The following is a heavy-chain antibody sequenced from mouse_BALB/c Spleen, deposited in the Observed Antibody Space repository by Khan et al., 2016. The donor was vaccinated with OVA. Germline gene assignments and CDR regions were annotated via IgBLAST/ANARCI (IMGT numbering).Heavy chain of an antibody. CDR3: ARKNYYGYAMDY. V-gene: IGHV3-2*02. CDR2: ISYSGIT. CDR1: GYSITSGYA. Sequence: EVQLVETGPGLVKPSQSLSLTCTVTGYSITSGYAWNWIRQFPGNKLEWMGYISYSGITSYNPSLRSRISITRDTSKNQFFLQLNSVTTEDIATYYCARKNYYGYAMDYWGQGTSVTVSS. D-gene: IGHD1-1*01. J-gene: IGHJ4*01.